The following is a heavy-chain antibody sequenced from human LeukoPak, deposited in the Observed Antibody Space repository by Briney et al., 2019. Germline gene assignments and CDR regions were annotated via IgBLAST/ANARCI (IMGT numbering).Heavy chain of an antibody. Sequence: SETLSLTCTVSGYSISRGYYWGWIRQPPGKGLEWIGSIYHSGSTYYNPSLKSRVTISVDTSKNQFSLKLSSVAAADTAVYYCARAPPQYYDILTGLNHDAFDIWGQGTMVTVSS. D-gene: IGHD3-9*01. V-gene: IGHV4-38-2*02. CDR3: ARAPPQYYDILTGLNHDAFDI. CDR2: IYHSGST. J-gene: IGHJ3*02. CDR1: GYSISRGYY.